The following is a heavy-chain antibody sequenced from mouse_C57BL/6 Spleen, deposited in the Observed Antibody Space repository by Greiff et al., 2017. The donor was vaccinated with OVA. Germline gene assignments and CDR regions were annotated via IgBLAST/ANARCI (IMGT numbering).Heavy chain of an antibody. V-gene: IGHV5-9*01. CDR3: ARLWWYFDV. Sequence: DVKLVESGGGLVKPGGSLKLSCAASGFTFSSYTMSWVRQTPEKRLEWVATISGGGGNTYYPDSVKGRFTISRDNAKNTLYLQMSSLRSEDTALYYCARLWWYFDVWGTGTTVTVSS. J-gene: IGHJ1*03. CDR1: GFTFSSYT. CDR2: ISGGGGNT. D-gene: IGHD1-1*02.